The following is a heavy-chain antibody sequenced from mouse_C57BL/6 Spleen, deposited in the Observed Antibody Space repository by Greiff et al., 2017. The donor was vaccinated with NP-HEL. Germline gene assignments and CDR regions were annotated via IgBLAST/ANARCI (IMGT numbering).Heavy chain of an antibody. CDR2: INPNNGGT. J-gene: IGHJ4*01. Sequence: VQLQQSGPELVKPGASVKIPCKASGYTFTDYNMDWVKQSHGQSLEWIGDINPNNGGTTYNQKFKGKATLTVDKSSSTAYMELRSLTSEDTAVYYCAKLYGQSHYYYAMDYWGQGTSVTVSS. V-gene: IGHV1-18*01. CDR3: AKLYGQSHYYYAMDY. D-gene: IGHD1-1*02. CDR1: GYTFTDYN.